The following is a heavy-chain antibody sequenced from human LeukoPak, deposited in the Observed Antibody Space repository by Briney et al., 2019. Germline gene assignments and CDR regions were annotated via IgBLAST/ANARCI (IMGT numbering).Heavy chain of an antibody. Sequence: PSETLSLTCTVSGASISSSSYYWGWIRQPPGKGLEWIGYIYYSGSTNYNPSLKSRVTISVDTSKNQFSLKLSSVTAADTAVYYCARKKFIAAGGFDPWGQGTLVTVSS. CDR1: GASISSSSYY. D-gene: IGHD6-6*01. CDR3: ARKKFIAAGGFDP. J-gene: IGHJ5*02. V-gene: IGHV4-61*05. CDR2: IYYSGST.